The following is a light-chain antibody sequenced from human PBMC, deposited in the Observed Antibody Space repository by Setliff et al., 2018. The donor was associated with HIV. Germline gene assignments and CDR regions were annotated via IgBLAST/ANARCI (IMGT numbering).Light chain of an antibody. Sequence: NFMLTQPHSVSASPGKTVTISCTRSSGSIASDFVQWFQQRPGSAPTTLIYENKERPSGVPDRFSGSIDSSSNSASLTISGLKTEDEVDYYCQSYDGDIRGVFGGGTKVTVL. J-gene: IGLJ3*02. CDR3: QSYDGDIRGV. CDR2: ENK. CDR1: SGSIASDF. V-gene: IGLV6-57*03.